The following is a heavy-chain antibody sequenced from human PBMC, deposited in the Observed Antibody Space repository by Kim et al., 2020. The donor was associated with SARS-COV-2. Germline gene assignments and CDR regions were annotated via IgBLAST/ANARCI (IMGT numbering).Heavy chain of an antibody. CDR1: GGSFSGYY. D-gene: IGHD4-17*01. CDR3: ARASTVTTSANFDY. Sequence: SETLSLTCAVYGGSFSGYYWSWIRQPPGKGLEWIGEINHSGSTNYNPSLKSRVTISVDTSKNQFSLKLSSVTAADTAVYYCARASTVTTSANFDYWGQGTLVTVSS. V-gene: IGHV4-34*01. CDR2: INHSGST. J-gene: IGHJ4*02.